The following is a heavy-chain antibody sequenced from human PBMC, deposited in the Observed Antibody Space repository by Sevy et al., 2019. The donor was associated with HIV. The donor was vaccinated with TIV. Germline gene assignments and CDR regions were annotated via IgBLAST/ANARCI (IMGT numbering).Heavy chain of an antibody. Sequence: GGSLRLSCAASGFTFSSYGMHWVRQAPGKGLEWVAVIWYDGSNKYYAYSVKGRFTISRDNSKNTLYLQMNSLRAEDTAVYYCARDSYSSSSISFRSYYYYGMDVWGQGTTVTVSS. D-gene: IGHD6-6*01. CDR3: ARDSYSSSSISFRSYYYYGMDV. V-gene: IGHV3-33*01. J-gene: IGHJ6*02. CDR1: GFTFSSYG. CDR2: IWYDGSNK.